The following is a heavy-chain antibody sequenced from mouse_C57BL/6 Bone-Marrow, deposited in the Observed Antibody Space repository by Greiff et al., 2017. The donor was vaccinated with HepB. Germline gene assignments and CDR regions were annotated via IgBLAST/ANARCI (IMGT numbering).Heavy chain of an antibody. V-gene: IGHV2-2*01. CDR3: ARPSITTVVAYYYAMDY. CDR1: GFSLTSYG. CDR2: IWSGGST. D-gene: IGHD1-1*01. Sequence: VKLMESGPGLVQPSQSLSITCTVSGFSLTSYGVHWVRQSPGKGLEWLGVIWSGGSTDYNAAFISRLSISKDNSKSQVFFKMNSLQADDTAIYYCARPSITTVVAYYYAMDYWGQGTSVTVSS. J-gene: IGHJ4*01.